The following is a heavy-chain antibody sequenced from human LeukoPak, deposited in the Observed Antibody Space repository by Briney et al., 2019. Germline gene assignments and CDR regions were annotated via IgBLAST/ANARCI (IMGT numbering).Heavy chain of an antibody. V-gene: IGHV4-39*01. CDR3: ARHSRSGYIGYENAFDI. CDR2: IYNSANT. D-gene: IGHD5-12*01. CDR1: GDSISSSSYC. J-gene: IGHJ3*02. Sequence: SETLSLTCTVSGDSISSSSYCWDWIRQPPGKGLEWIGNIYNSANTHYKPSLKTRITMSVDTFKNQFSLKLNSVTAADTGIYYCARHSRSGYIGYENAFDIWGQGTMVTVSS.